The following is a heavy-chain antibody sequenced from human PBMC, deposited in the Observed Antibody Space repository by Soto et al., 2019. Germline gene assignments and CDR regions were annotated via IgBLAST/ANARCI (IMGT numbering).Heavy chain of an antibody. CDR1: GGSFSGYY. CDR3: AATYYDILTGYYGYYFDY. D-gene: IGHD3-9*01. V-gene: IGHV4-34*01. CDR2: INHSGST. Sequence: SETLSLTCAVYGGSFSGYYWSWIRQPPGKGLEWIGEINHSGSTNYNPSLKSRVTISVDTSKNQFSLKLSSVTAADTAVYYCAATYYDILTGYYGYYFDYWGQGTLVTVSS. J-gene: IGHJ4*02.